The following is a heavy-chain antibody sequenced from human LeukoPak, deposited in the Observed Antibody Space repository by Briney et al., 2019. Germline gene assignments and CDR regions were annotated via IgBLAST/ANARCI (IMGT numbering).Heavy chain of an antibody. D-gene: IGHD6-6*01. J-gene: IGHJ4*02. Sequence: ASVKVSCKASGYTFTGYYMHWVRQAPVQGLEWMGWINPNSGGTNYAQKFQGRVTMTRDTSISTAYMELSSLRSDDTAVYYCARTHYTTSSDYWGQGTQVTVSS. V-gene: IGHV1-2*02. CDR2: INPNSGGT. CDR1: GYTFTGYY. CDR3: ARTHYTTSSDY.